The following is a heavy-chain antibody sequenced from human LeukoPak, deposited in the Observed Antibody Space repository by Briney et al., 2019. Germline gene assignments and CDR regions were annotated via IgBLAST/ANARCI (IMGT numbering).Heavy chain of an antibody. V-gene: IGHV1-69*01. CDR2: IIPIFGTA. CDR3: ARVGKTGRSSHYMDV. Sequence: SVKVSCKASGGTFSSYAISWVRQAPGQGLEWMGGIIPIFGTANYAQKFQGRVTITADESTSTAYMELRSLRSDDTAVYYCARVGKTGRSSHYMDVWGKGTTVTVSS. J-gene: IGHJ6*03. CDR1: GGTFSSYA. D-gene: IGHD4-23*01.